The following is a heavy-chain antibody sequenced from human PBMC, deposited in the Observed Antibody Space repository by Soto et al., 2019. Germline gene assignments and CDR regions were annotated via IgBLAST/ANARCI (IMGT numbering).Heavy chain of an antibody. CDR2: IDPSGGST. CDR3: ATNTMVRGVMGSSFDS. J-gene: IGHJ4*02. D-gene: IGHD3-10*01. V-gene: IGHV1-46*03. CDR1: GYTFTSYY. Sequence: QVQLVQSGAEVKKPGASVKVSCKASGYTFTSYYMHWVRQAPGQGLEWMGIIDPSGGSTSYPQRFQGRVTMTRDTSTSTVYMELSSLRSEDTAAYYCATNTMVRGVMGSSFDSWGQGTLVSVSS.